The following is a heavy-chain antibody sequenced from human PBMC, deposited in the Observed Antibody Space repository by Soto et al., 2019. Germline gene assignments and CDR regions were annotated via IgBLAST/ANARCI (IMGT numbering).Heavy chain of an antibody. CDR1: GFTFSSYW. J-gene: IGHJ6*02. Sequence: GGSLRLSCAASGFTFSSYWMSWVRQAPGKGLEWVANIKQDGSEKYYVDSVKGRFTISRDNAKNSLYLQMNSLRAEDTAVYYCARETTGPYYYYGMDVWGQGTTVTVSS. D-gene: IGHD1-1*01. CDR3: ARETTGPYYYYGMDV. V-gene: IGHV3-7*03. CDR2: IKQDGSEK.